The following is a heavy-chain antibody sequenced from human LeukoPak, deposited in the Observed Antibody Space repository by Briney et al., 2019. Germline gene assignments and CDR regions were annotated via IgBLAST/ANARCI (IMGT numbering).Heavy chain of an antibody. CDR1: GYTLTELS. J-gene: IGHJ6*02. V-gene: IGHV1-24*01. D-gene: IGHD6-13*01. CDR2: FDPEDGET. Sequence: GASVKVSCKVSGYTLTELSMHWVRQAPGKGLEWMGGFDPEDGETIYAQKFQGRVTMTEDTSTDTAYMELSSLRSEDTAVYYCARDGSSSWYNYYGMDVWGQGTTVTVSS. CDR3: ARDGSSSWYNYYGMDV.